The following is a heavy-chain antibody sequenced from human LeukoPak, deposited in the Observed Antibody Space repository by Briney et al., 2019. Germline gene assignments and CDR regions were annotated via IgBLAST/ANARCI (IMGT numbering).Heavy chain of an antibody. CDR2: IYTSGST. CDR1: GSSISSNS. D-gene: IGHD2-15*01. CDR3: ARVGSSRYNWFDP. V-gene: IGHV4-4*07. Sequence: SETLSLTCTVSGSSISSNSWSWIRQPAGKGLEWIGRIYTSGSTNYNPSLKSRVTMSVDTSKNQFSLRLSSVTAADTALYFCARVGSSRYNWFDPWGQGTLVIVSS. J-gene: IGHJ5*02.